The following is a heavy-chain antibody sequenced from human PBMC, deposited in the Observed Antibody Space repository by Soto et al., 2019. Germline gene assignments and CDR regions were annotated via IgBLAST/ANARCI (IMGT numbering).Heavy chain of an antibody. CDR2: ISSGSSDT. CDR3: AREETAWPLAYGLDV. D-gene: IGHD2-21*02. V-gene: IGHV3-21*01. J-gene: IGHJ6*02. Sequence: GGSLRLSCEASGFTFSRVSMNWVRQVPGKGLEWVASISSGSSDTWYADSVKGRFIISRDNAQNSLSLQMNSLRAEDTGVYYCAREETAWPLAYGLDVWGQGTTVTVS. CDR1: GFTFSRVS.